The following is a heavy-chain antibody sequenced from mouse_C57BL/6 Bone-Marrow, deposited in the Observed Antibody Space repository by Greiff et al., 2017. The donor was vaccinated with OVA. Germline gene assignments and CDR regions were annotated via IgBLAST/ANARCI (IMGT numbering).Heavy chain of an antibody. CDR2: IDPSDSYT. CDR1: GYTFTSYW. CDR3: ARGGDY. J-gene: IGHJ2*01. V-gene: IGHV1-50*01. Sequence: QQPGAELVKPGASVKLSCKASGYTFTSYWMQWVKQRPGQGLEWIGEIDPSDSYTNYNQKFKGKATLTVDTSSSTAYMQLSSLTSEDSAVYYCARGGDYWGQGTTLTVSS.